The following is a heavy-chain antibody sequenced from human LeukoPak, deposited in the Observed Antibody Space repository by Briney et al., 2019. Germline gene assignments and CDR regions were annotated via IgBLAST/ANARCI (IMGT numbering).Heavy chain of an antibody. CDR2: IIPIFGTA. V-gene: IGHV1-69*13. Sequence: GASVTVSCKASGGTFSSYAISWVRQAPGQGLEWMGGIIPIFGTANYAQKFQGRVTITADESTSTAYMELSSLRSEDTAVYYCARGTAAGTADFDHWGQGTLVTVSS. CDR3: ARGTAAGTADFDH. J-gene: IGHJ4*02. CDR1: GGTFSSYA. D-gene: IGHD6-13*01.